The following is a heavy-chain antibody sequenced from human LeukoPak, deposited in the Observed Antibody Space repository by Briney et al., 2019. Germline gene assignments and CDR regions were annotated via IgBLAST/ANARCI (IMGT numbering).Heavy chain of an antibody. D-gene: IGHD2-2*03. J-gene: IGHJ4*02. CDR2: ISVYNGNT. CDR3: ARETGYCSSTSYCPFDY. V-gene: IGHV1-18*01. Sequence: ASVKVSCKASGYTFTSYGISWVRQAPGQGLGRMGWISVYNGNTNYAQKLQGRVTMTTDTSTSTAYMELRSLRSDDTAVYYCARETGYCSSTSYCPFDYWGQGTLVTVSS. CDR1: GYTFTSYG.